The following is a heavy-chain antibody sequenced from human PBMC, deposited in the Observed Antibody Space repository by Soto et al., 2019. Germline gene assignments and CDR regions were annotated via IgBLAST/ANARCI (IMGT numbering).Heavy chain of an antibody. J-gene: IGHJ6*02. CDR2: ISYDGSKK. D-gene: IGHD3-10*01. Sequence: GGSLRLSCEVSGLTYSTAWMHWVRQAPGKGLVWVAAISYDGSKKYYVDSVKARFTISRDNSKNTVYLQVNSLSAEDTAVYTCARGRGSNYYGLEVWGRGTTVTVSS. CDR3: ARGRGSNYYGLEV. CDR1: GLTYSTAW. V-gene: IGHV3-30*03.